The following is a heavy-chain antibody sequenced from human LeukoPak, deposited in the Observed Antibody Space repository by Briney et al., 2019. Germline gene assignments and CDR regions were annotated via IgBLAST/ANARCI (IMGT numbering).Heavy chain of an antibody. J-gene: IGHJ5*02. CDR2: ISSNGVST. V-gene: IGHV3-64*01. CDR1: VFTFSSYA. Sequence: GGSLRLSCAASVFTFSSYAMHWVRQAPGKGLEYVSAISSNGVSTYYANSVKGRFTISRDNSKNTLYLQMGSLRAEDMAVYYCARGSSGWYNWFDHWGQGTLVTVSS. D-gene: IGHD6-19*01. CDR3: ARGSSGWYNWFDH.